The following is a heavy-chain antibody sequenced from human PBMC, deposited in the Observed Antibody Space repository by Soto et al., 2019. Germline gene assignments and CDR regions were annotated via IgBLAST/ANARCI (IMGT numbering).Heavy chain of an antibody. J-gene: IGHJ5*02. CDR2: IKQDGSEK. D-gene: IGHD5-18*01. CDR1: GFTFSSYW. CDR3: ARDLRLGYRRTGGGYNWFDP. Sequence: PGGSLRLSCAASGFTFSSYWMSWVHQAPGKGLEWVANIKQDGSEKYYVDSVKGRFTISRDNAKNSLYLQMNSLRAEDTAVYYCARDLRLGYRRTGGGYNWFDPWGQGTLVTVSS. V-gene: IGHV3-7*01.